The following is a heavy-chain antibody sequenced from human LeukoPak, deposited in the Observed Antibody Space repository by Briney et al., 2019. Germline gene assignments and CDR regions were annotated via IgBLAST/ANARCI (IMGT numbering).Heavy chain of an antibody. CDR2: INPSDGST. J-gene: IGHJ4*02. Sequence: ASVKVSCKASGYTFTSYYMHWVRQAPGQGLEWMGIINPSDGSTSYAQKFQGRVTMTRDTSTSTVYMELSSLGSEDTAVYYCASYGSGSPIDYWGQGTLVTVSS. CDR1: GYTFTSYY. D-gene: IGHD3-10*01. CDR3: ASYGSGSPIDY. V-gene: IGHV1-46*01.